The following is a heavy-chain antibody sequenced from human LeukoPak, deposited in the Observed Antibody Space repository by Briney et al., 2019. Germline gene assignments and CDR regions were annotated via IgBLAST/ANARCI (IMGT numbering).Heavy chain of an antibody. CDR1: GFTFNSYG. D-gene: IGHD2-15*01. Sequence: GGSLTLSCTASGFTFNSYGMHWVRQAPGKGLEWVALISYDGSNKKYADSVKGRFTISRDNSKHTLYLQMNSLRAEDTALYYCAKRGFFSGGGCVASPIDSWGEGTLGTVSS. J-gene: IGHJ4*02. CDR3: AKRGFFSGGGCVASPIDS. V-gene: IGHV3-30*18. CDR2: ISYDGSNK.